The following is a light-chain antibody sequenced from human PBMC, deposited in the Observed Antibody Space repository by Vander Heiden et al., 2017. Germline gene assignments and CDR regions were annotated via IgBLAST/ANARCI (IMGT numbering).Light chain of an antibody. Sequence: QSVLTQPPSVSAAPGQKVTISCSGSSSHIGNNYGSWYQQLPGTAPKLLIYENNKRPSGIPDRFSGSKSGTSATLGITGLQTGDEADYYCGTWDSSLSAGVFGGGTKLTVL. CDR3: GTWDSSLSAGV. J-gene: IGLJ2*01. CDR2: ENN. V-gene: IGLV1-51*02. CDR1: SSHIGNNY.